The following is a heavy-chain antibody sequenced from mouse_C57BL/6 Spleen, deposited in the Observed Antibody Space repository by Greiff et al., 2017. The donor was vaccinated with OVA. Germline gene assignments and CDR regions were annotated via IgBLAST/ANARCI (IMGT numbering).Heavy chain of an antibody. CDR2: IDPSDSYT. Sequence: VQLQQPGAELVMPGASVKLSCKASGYTFTSYWMHWVKQRPGQGLEWIGEIDPSDSYTNYNQKFKGKSTLTVDKSSSTAYMQLSSLTSEDSAVYYCARLSYYFDYWGQGTTLTVSS. CDR3: ARLSYYFDY. J-gene: IGHJ2*01. V-gene: IGHV1-69*01. CDR1: GYTFTSYW.